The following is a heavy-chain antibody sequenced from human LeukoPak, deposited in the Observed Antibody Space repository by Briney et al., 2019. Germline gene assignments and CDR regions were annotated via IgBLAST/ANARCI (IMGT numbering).Heavy chain of an antibody. CDR3: AKDGPSYCTNGLCYGYYFDY. CDR1: GFTFSSYA. Sequence: PGGPLRLSCAASGFTFSSYAMSWVRQAPGKGLEWVSAISGSGGSTYYADSVKGRFTISRDNSKNTLYLQMNSLRAEDTAVYYCAKDGPSYCTNGLCYGYYFDYWGQGTLVTVSS. D-gene: IGHD2-8*01. V-gene: IGHV3-23*01. CDR2: ISGSGGST. J-gene: IGHJ4*02.